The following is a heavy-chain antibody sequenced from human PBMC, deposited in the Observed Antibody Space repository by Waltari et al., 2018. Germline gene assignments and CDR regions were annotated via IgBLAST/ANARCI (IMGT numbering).Heavy chain of an antibody. CDR1: GGSISSSSYY. V-gene: IGHV4-39*07. J-gene: IGHJ5*02. CDR3: ARSHLAYDFWSGYQTWNWFDP. Sequence: QLQLQESGPGLVKPSETLSLTCTVSGGSISSSSYYWGWIRQPPGKGLEWIGSIYYSGSTYYNPSLKSRVTISVDTSKNQFSLKLSSVTAADTAVYYCARSHLAYDFWSGYQTWNWFDPWGQGTLVTVSS. D-gene: IGHD3-3*01. CDR2: IYYSGST.